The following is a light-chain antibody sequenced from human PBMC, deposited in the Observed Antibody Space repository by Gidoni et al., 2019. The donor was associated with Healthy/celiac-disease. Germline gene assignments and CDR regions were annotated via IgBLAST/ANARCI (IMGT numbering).Light chain of an antibody. CDR2: GAS. Sequence: VLTQSPATLSLSPGERATLSCRASQSGSSSYLAWYQQKPGQAPRLLIYGASSRATGIPDRFSGSGSGTDFTLTISSLEPEDFAVYYCQQYGSSPLTFXGXTKVEIK. CDR3: QQYGSSPLT. CDR1: QSGSSSY. V-gene: IGKV3-20*01. J-gene: IGKJ4*01.